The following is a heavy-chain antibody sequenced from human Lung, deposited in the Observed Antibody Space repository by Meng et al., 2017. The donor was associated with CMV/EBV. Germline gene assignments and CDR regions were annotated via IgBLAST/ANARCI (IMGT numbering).Heavy chain of an antibody. CDR3: LRRSGGSV. Sequence: QVRLREPGPALVKPSETLLLTCAVSGDSITNHNWWAWVRQPPGKGLEWIGEIPHRGSSAYNPSLKSRVSMSIDKSKNQFSLKLTSVTAADTAVYHCLRRSGGSVWGQGTLVTVSS. CDR1: GDSITNHNW. V-gene: IGHV4-4*02. CDR2: IPHRGSS. J-gene: IGHJ1*01. D-gene: IGHD3-10*01.